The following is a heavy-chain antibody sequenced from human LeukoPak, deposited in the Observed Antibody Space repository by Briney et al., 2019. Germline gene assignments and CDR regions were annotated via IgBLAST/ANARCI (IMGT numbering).Heavy chain of an antibody. V-gene: IGHV1-2*02. CDR2: INPNSGGT. CDR3: ARHSGSYYSPHFDY. Sequence: ASVKVSCKASGYTFTAYYIYWVRQAPGQGLEWMGWINPNSGGTNYAQKFQGRVTMTRDTSISTAYTELSRLRSDDTAVYYCARHSGSYYSPHFDYWGQGTLVTVSS. D-gene: IGHD1-26*01. CDR1: GYTFTAYY. J-gene: IGHJ4*02.